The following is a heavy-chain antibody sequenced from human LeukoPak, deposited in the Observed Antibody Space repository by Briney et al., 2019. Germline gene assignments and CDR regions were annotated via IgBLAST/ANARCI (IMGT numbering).Heavy chain of an antibody. D-gene: IGHD3-10*01. J-gene: IGHJ4*02. Sequence: GASVKVSCKSSGYTFTNYYMYWVRQAPAQGQERVGIINPSGGSTSCAQKFQGRVIMTRYTTTSTVYMELSSLRFEGTAVYYCARSRDYYSGGYCFDFWGQGTLVTVSS. CDR2: INPSGGST. CDR3: ARSRDYYSGGYCFDF. CDR1: GYTFTNYY. V-gene: IGHV1-46*01.